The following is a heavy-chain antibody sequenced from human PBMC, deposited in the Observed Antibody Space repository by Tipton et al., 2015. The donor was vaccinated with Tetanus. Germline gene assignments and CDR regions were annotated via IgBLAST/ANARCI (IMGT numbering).Heavy chain of an antibody. Sequence: SLRLSCVASGFTFSSHALSWVRQAPGKGLEWVSSISSSGERVDYADSLKGRFTLSRDNSKNTIYLQMNSLKVEDTAIYYCAKDQANYYDSSGYYKRKDYFDYWGQGTLVTVSS. D-gene: IGHD3-22*01. CDR1: GFTFSSHA. CDR3: AKDQANYYDSSGYYKRKDYFDY. J-gene: IGHJ4*02. V-gene: IGHV3-23*01. CDR2: ISSSGERV.